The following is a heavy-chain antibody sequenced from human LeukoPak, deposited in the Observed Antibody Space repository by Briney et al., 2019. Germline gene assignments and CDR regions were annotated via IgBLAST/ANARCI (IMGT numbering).Heavy chain of an antibody. V-gene: IGHV1-69*04. D-gene: IGHD3-22*01. Sequence: GASVKVSCKASGGTFSSYAIIWVRQAPGQGLEWMGRIIPILGIANYAQKFQGRVTITADKSTSTAYMELSSLRSEDTAVYYCARGYYDSSGYLSPWGQGTLVTVSS. J-gene: IGHJ5*02. CDR2: IIPILGIA. CDR1: GGTFSSYA. CDR3: ARGYYDSSGYLSP.